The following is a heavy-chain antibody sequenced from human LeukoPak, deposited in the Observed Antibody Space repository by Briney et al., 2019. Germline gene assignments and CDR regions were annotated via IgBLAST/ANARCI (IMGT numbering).Heavy chain of an antibody. CDR1: GYTFTGYY. CDR2: IIPVFGTA. J-gene: IGHJ5*02. V-gene: IGHV1-69*06. Sequence: SVKVSCKASGYTFTGYYMHWVRQAPGQGLEWMGGIIPVFGTANYAQKFQGRVTITADKSTSTAYMELSSLRSEDTAVYYCARAAGYSSSFWFDPWGQGTLVTVSS. CDR3: ARAAGYSSSFWFDP. D-gene: IGHD6-13*01.